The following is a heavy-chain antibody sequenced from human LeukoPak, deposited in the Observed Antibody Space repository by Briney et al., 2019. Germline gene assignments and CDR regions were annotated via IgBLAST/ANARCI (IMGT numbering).Heavy chain of an antibody. J-gene: IGHJ4*02. CDR3: AKDRQYYDSSCYSNFDY. V-gene: IGHV3-30*02. CDR2: IRYDGSNK. D-gene: IGHD3-22*01. Sequence: GGSLRLSCAASGFTFSSYAMHWVRQAPGKGQEWVAFIRYDGSNKYYADSVKGRFTISRDNSKNTLYLQMNSLRAEDTAVYYCAKDRQYYDSSCYSNFDYWGQGTLVTVSS. CDR1: GFTFSSYA.